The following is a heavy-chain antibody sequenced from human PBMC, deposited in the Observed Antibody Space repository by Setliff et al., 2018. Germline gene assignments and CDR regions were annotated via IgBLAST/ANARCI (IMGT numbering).Heavy chain of an antibody. V-gene: IGHV3-7*01. D-gene: IGHD2-21*01. CDR1: EFTFSNYW. Sequence: PGGSLRLSCVASEFTFSNYWMTWVRQAPGQGLEWVANIRQDGGQTYYADAGKGRFTLSRDNAKNTLSLQMNTLKAEDKAVYYCTRDIVVFTDIDYYYSGMDVWGQGTAVTVSS. CDR2: IRQDGGQT. CDR3: TRDIVVFTDIDYYYSGMDV. J-gene: IGHJ6*02.